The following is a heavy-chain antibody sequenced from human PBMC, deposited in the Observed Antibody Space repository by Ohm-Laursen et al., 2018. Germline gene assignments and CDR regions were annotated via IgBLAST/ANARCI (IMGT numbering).Heavy chain of an antibody. CDR2: MNPNSGNT. CDR1: GYTFTSYD. V-gene: IGHV1-8*01. CDR3: ARGLKYYYDSCNHNWFDA. D-gene: IGHD3-22*01. Sequence: ASVKVSCKASGYTFTSYDINWVRQATGQGLEWMGWMNPNSGNTGYAQKFQGRVTMTRNTSISTAYMELSSLRSEDTAVYYCARGLKYYYDSCNHNWFDAWGQGTLVTVSS. J-gene: IGHJ5*02.